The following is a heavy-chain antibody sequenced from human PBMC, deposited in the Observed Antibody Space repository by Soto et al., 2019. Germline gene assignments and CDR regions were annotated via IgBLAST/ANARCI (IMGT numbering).Heavy chain of an antibody. CDR3: ARVERGTATTVVDAFDI. V-gene: IGHV4-61*01. CDR2: MSHSGGT. Sequence: PSETLSLTCGVYGGFVSSGSYYWSWIRQPAGKGLEWIGEMSHSGGTHFNPSLKSRVTISVDTSKNQFSLKMSSVTAADTALYYCARVERGTATTVVDAFDIWGPGTMVTVSS. CDR1: GGFVSSGSYY. D-gene: IGHD1-1*01. J-gene: IGHJ3*02.